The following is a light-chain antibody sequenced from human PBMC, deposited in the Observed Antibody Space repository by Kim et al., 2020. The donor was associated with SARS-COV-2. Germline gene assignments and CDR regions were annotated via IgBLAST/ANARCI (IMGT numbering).Light chain of an antibody. V-gene: IGKV3-15*01. CDR1: QTVDRN. Sequence: PGERVTISCRASQTVDRNLAWYQQKGGQPPRLLIYRASTRATDIPDRFSGSGSGTEFTLTIHSLRSEDSGNYYCQQFSKWPLTFGGGTKVDIK. CDR2: RAS. J-gene: IGKJ4*01. CDR3: QQFSKWPLT.